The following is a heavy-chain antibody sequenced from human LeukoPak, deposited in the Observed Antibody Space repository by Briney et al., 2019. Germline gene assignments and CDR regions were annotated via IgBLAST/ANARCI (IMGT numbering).Heavy chain of an antibody. CDR3: ARVYVYDSGYSDAFDI. V-gene: IGHV4-59*01. J-gene: IGHJ3*02. Sequence: SETLSLTCTVSGGSISSYYWSWIRQPPGKGLEWIGFIYYSGGTKYNPSLKSRVTISVDTSKNQFSLRLNSVTAADTAVYYCARVYVYDSGYSDAFDIWGQGTMVTVSS. CDR2: IYYSGGT. CDR1: GGSISSYY. D-gene: IGHD3-22*01.